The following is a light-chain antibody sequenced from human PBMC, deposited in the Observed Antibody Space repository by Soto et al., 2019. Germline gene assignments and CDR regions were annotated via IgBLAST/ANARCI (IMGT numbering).Light chain of an antibody. Sequence: QSVLTQPPSVSGAPGQSVTISCTGSSSNIGAGYDVHWYQQRPGAAPRLLIFANTDRPSGVPDRFSASKSYTSASLTIAGLQAEDEADCYCQSYDTSLSGSGVFGTGTKVTVL. J-gene: IGLJ1*01. CDR1: SSNIGAGYD. CDR2: ANT. V-gene: IGLV1-40*01. CDR3: QSYDTSLSGSGV.